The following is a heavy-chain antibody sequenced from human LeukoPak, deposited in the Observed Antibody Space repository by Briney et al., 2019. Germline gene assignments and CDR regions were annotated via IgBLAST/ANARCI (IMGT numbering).Heavy chain of an antibody. CDR1: GFTVSSNY. CDR2: IYSGGNT. D-gene: IGHD3-9*01. Sequence: GGSLRLSCAASGFTVSSNYMSWVRQVPGKGLEWVSVIYSGGNTYYADSAKGRFTISRDNSKNTLYLQMNSLRAEDTAVYYCASGDILTGYYDWGQGTLVTVSS. J-gene: IGHJ4*02. V-gene: IGHV3-53*01. CDR3: ASGDILTGYYD.